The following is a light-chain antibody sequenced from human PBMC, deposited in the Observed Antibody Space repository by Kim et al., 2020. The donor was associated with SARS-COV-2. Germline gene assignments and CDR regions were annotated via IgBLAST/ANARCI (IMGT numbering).Light chain of an antibody. CDR1: QSVSNNY. Sequence: FPGERATLSCRASQSVSNNYLAWYQQKPDQAPRLLIYGASSRATGMPDRFSGSGSGTDFTLTISRLEPEDFAVYYCQQYGSSPLTFGGGTKVDIK. V-gene: IGKV3-20*01. CDR3: QQYGSSPLT. CDR2: GAS. J-gene: IGKJ4*01.